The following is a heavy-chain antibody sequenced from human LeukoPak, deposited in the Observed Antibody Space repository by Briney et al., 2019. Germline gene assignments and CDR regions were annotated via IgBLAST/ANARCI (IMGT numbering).Heavy chain of an antibody. D-gene: IGHD6-19*01. Sequence: TLSLTCTVSGGSISSGSYYWSWLRQPAGKGLEWVGRIYTSGSTNYNPSLKSRVTISVDTSKNQFSLKLSSVTAADTAVYYCACERRQWPVHGDYFDYWGQGTLVTVSS. J-gene: IGHJ4*02. CDR2: IYTSGST. CDR1: GGSISSGSYY. CDR3: ACERRQWPVHGDYFDY. V-gene: IGHV4-61*02.